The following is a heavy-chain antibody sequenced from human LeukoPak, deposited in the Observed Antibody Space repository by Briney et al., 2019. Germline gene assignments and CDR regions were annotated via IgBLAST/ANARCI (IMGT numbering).Heavy chain of an antibody. CDR3: AKDLGYCGGDCYPIYYYYGMDV. V-gene: IGHV3-23*01. J-gene: IGHJ6*02. CDR2: ISGSGGST. Sequence: PGGSLRPSCAASGFTFSSYAMSWVRQAPGKGLEWVSAISGSGGSTYYADSVKGRFTISRDNSKNTLYLQMNSLRAEDTAVYYCAKDLGYCGGDCYPIYYYYGMDVWGQGTTVTVSS. D-gene: IGHD2-21*02. CDR1: GFTFSSYA.